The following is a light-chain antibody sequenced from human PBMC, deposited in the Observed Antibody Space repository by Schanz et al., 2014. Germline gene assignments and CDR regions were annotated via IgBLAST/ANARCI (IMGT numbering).Light chain of an antibody. V-gene: IGKV3-15*01. Sequence: ERVLTQSPATLSVSPGDRVTLSCRASQGVSTNLAWYQQKPGQSPRLLIYGASTRATGVPARFSGSGSGTEFTLTISSLQSEDFATYYCQQAQQAKSFPRTFGQGTKVEIK. J-gene: IGKJ1*01. CDR2: GAS. CDR1: QGVSTN. CDR3: QQAQQAKSFPRT.